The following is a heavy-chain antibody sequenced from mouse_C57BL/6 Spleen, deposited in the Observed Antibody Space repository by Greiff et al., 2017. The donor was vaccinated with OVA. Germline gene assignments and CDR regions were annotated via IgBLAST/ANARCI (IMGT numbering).Heavy chain of an antibody. V-gene: IGHV3-8*01. D-gene: IGHD2-1*01. CDR2: ISYSGST. J-gene: IGHJ4*01. CDR1: GYSITSDY. Sequence: VHVKQSGPGLAKPSQTLSLTCSVPGYSITSDYWNWIRKFPGNKLEYMGYISYSGSTYYNPSLKSRISITRDTSKNQYYLQLNSVTTEDTATYYCARDRNYDAMDYWGQGTSVTVSS. CDR3: ARDRNYDAMDY.